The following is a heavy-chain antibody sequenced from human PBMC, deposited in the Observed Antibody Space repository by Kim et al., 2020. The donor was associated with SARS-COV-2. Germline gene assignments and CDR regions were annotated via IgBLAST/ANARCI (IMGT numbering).Heavy chain of an antibody. CDR1: GFTFSSYG. D-gene: IGHD2-2*02. V-gene: IGHV3-30*18. J-gene: IGHJ4*02. Sequence: GGSLRLSCAASGFTFSSYGMHWVRQAPGKGLEWVAVISYDGSNKYYADSVKGRFTISRDNSKNTLYLQMNSLRAEDTAVYYCAKGLPAAIPNGPDYWGQGTLVTVSS. CDR3: AKGLPAAIPNGPDY. CDR2: ISYDGSNK.